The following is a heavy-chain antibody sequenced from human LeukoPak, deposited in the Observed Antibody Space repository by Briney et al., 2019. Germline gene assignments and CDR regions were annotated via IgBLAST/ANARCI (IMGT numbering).Heavy chain of an antibody. CDR3: GRKAGDCGGGSCYSIDY. Sequence: SVKVSCEAFGGSFSSEAISWVRQAPGQGLEWMGGIIPILGTANYAQKFQGRVTITTDESTSTAYMEVSSLRSEDTAVYYCGRKAGDCGGGSCYSIDYWGQGTLVTVSS. J-gene: IGHJ4*02. D-gene: IGHD2-15*01. V-gene: IGHV1-69*05. CDR2: IIPILGTA. CDR1: GGSFSSEA.